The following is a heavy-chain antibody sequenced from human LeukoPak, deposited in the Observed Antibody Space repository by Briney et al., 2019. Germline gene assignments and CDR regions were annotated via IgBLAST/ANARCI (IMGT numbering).Heavy chain of an antibody. CDR2: IDSDGSTT. CDR1: GFTFSSYW. D-gene: IGHD2-21*01. J-gene: IGHJ3*01. Sequence: PGGSLRLPCVASGFTFSSYWMHWVRQVPGKGLVWVSQIDSDGSTTRYADSVKGRFTISRDNAKNTVVLQMSSLRAEDTAVYYCAGRGNGDSFWGQGTMVTVSS. V-gene: IGHV3-74*01. CDR3: AGRGNGDSF.